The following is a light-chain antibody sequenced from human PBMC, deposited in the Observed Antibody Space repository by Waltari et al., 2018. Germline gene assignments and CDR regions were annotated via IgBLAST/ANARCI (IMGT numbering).Light chain of an antibody. J-gene: IGLJ2*01. V-gene: IGLV2-11*01. CDR2: DVT. CDR1: SSAVGGYNY. CDR3: CSYAGSYTHVI. Sequence: QSALTQPRSVSGSPGQSVTISCTGTSSAVGGYNYVFWYQQHPGKAPKLMIYDVTKRPSGVPDRFSGSKSGNTASLTISGLQAEDEADYYCCSYAGSYTHVIFGGGTQLTVL.